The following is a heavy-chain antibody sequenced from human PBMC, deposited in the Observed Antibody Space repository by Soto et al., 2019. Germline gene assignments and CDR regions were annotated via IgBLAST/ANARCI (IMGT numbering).Heavy chain of an antibody. CDR3: ARDRVPKSSGYFPFDY. Sequence: QVQLVQSGAEVKKPGASVKVSCKASGYTFISYGISWVRQAPGQGLEWMGGISTFNGKTNYAQNVQGRDTMTTDTSTTTAYMELRSLKSDDTAVYYCARDRVPKSSGYFPFDYWGKGTLVTVSS. J-gene: IGHJ4*02. V-gene: IGHV1-18*01. CDR2: ISTFNGKT. D-gene: IGHD3-22*01. CDR1: GYTFISYG.